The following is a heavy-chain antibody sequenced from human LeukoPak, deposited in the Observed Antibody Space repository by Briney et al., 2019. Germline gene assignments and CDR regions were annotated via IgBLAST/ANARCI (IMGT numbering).Heavy chain of an antibody. V-gene: IGHV3-23*01. J-gene: IGHJ1*01. D-gene: IGHD5-24*01. CDR1: GFILSSFA. CDR2: ISSPGGNT. CDR3: AKTRNGYTTEYLQH. Sequence: PGGSLRLSCTSSGFILSSFAMSWVRQAPGKGLEWVSSISSPGGNTYYADSVNGRFTISRDNSNNLVYLQMNSLRAEDTAVYYCAKTRNGYTTEYLQHWGQGTLVTVSS.